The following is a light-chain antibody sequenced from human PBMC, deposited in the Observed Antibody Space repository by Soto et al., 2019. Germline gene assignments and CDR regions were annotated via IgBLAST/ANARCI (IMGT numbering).Light chain of an antibody. J-gene: IGKJ3*01. CDR1: QDIGNP. Sequence: DIQMTQSPSSLSASVGDRVTITCQASQDIGNPLNWYQQKPGKAPKLLIYDASNLETGVPSRFSGSGSGTDFTFTISSLQPEDIATYYCQQYDNLPPFTFGPGTKVDIK. CDR2: DAS. V-gene: IGKV1-33*01. CDR3: QQYDNLPPFT.